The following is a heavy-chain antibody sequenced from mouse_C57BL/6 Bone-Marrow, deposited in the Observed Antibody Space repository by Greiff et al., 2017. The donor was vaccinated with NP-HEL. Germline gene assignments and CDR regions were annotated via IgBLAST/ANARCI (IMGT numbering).Heavy chain of an antibody. CDR1: GYTFTSYW. CDR3: ARRDDYDPVLFDY. Sequence: QVQLQQPGAELVMPGASVKLSCKASGYTFTSYWMHWVKQRPGQGLEWIGEIDPSDSYTNYNKKIKGKSTLTVDKYSTTAYMQLSMLTSEAAAVYYCARRDDYDPVLFDYWGQGTTLTVSS. V-gene: IGHV1-69*01. D-gene: IGHD2-4*01. J-gene: IGHJ2*01. CDR2: IDPSDSYT.